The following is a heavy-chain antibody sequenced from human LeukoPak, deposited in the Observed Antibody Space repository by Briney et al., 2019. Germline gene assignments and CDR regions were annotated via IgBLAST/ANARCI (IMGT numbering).Heavy chain of an antibody. J-gene: IGHJ4*02. Sequence: GGSLRLSCAASGFTFSSYSLNWVRQAPGKGLEWVSSISSSSDYIYYADSVKGRFTISRDNARNTVYLHMSSLRAEDTAVFYCARADQGPLDYWGQGTLVTVSS. D-gene: IGHD2-2*01. CDR3: ARADQGPLDY. V-gene: IGHV3-21*01. CDR2: ISSSSDYI. CDR1: GFTFSSYS.